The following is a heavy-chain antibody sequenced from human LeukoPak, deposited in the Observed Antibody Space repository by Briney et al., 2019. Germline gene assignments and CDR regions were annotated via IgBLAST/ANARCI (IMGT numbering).Heavy chain of an antibody. D-gene: IGHD3-3*01. CDR3: ARRRGITIFGVALNNWFDA. Sequence: ASVKVSCKASGYTFTSYDINWVRQATGQGLEWMGWMNPNSGNTGYAQKFQGRVTMTRNTSISTAYMELSSLRSEDTAVYYCARRRGITIFGVALNNWFDAWGQGSLVTVSS. J-gene: IGHJ5*02. V-gene: IGHV1-8*01. CDR1: GYTFTSYD. CDR2: MNPNSGNT.